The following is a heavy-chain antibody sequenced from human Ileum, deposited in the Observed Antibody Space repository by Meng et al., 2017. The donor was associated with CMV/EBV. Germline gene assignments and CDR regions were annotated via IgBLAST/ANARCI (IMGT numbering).Heavy chain of an antibody. Sequence: QVQRRESGPGSVKPSQTLSLSCTVSGASLSSGDYYWSWIRQPPGKGLEWIGYIFFSWNTYYNPSLNNRVIISIDTPRNQFSLKVDSVTAADTAVYYCARFRIAALGNLFDPWGHGTLVTVSS. J-gene: IGHJ5*02. CDR1: GASLSSGDYY. V-gene: IGHV4-30-4*08. D-gene: IGHD6-13*01. CDR2: IFFSWNT. CDR3: ARFRIAALGNLFDP.